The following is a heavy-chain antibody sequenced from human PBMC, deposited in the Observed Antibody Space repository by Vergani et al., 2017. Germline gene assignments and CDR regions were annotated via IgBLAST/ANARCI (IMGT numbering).Heavy chain of an antibody. Sequence: VQLVASGGGVVQPGRSLRLSCAASGFTFSSYAMHWVRQAPGKGLEWVAVISGSGGSTYYADSVKGRFTISRDNSKNTLYLQMNSLRAEDTAVYYCAKVLEGVVGVPLYYFDYWGQGTLVTVSS. V-gene: IGHV3-23*04. J-gene: IGHJ4*02. CDR1: GFTFSSYA. CDR2: ISGSGGST. D-gene: IGHD2-2*01. CDR3: AKVLEGVVGVPLYYFDY.